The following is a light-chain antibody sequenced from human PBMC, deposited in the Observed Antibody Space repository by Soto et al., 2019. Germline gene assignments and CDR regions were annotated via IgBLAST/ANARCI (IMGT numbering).Light chain of an antibody. J-gene: IGLJ1*01. Sequence: QSVLTQPPSVSAAPGQKVTISCSGRSSNIGNNYVSLYQHLPGTAPKLLIYDNNNRPSGIPDRISGSKSGTSATLGITGLQTGDEADYYCATWDNSLSAAVFGPGTKVTVL. CDR2: DNN. V-gene: IGLV1-51*01. CDR1: SSNIGNNY. CDR3: ATWDNSLSAAV.